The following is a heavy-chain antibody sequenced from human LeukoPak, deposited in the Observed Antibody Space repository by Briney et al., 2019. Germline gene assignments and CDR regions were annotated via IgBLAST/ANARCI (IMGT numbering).Heavy chain of an antibody. V-gene: IGHV3-30-3*01. J-gene: IGHJ4*02. Sequence: GRSLRLSCAASGFTFSSYAMHWVRQAPGKGLEWVAVISYDGSNKYYADSVKGRFTISRDNAKNSLYLQMNSLRAEDTALYYCAKVKAGYSSGWAAFDYWGQGTLVTVSS. CDR1: GFTFSSYA. CDR2: ISYDGSNK. D-gene: IGHD6-19*01. CDR3: AKVKAGYSSGWAAFDY.